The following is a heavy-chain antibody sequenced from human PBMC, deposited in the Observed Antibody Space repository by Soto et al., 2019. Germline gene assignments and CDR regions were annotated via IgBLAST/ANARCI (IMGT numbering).Heavy chain of an antibody. CDR2: INPSGGIT. J-gene: IGHJ4*02. D-gene: IGHD2-8*01. Sequence: ASVKVSCKASGGTFSSYTISWVRQAPGQGLEWMGIINPSGGITSYAQKFQGRVTMTRDTSTSTVYMELSSLRSEDTAVYYCARDWYCTNGVCYYFDYWGQGTLVTVSS. CDR3: ARDWYCTNGVCYYFDY. V-gene: IGHV1-46*03. CDR1: GGTFSSYT.